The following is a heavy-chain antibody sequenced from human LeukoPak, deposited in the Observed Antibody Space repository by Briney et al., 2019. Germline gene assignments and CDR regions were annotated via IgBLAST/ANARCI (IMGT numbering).Heavy chain of an antibody. J-gene: IGHJ4*02. Sequence: SETLSLTCTVSGGPISSGGYYWSWIRQHPGKGLEWIGYTYYSGSTYYNPSLKSRVTISVDTSKNQFSLKLSSVTAADTAVYYCARGSLRGPYYFDYWGQGTLVTVSS. CDR3: ARGSLRGPYYFDY. D-gene: IGHD5-12*01. CDR2: TYYSGST. V-gene: IGHV4-31*03. CDR1: GGPISSGGYY.